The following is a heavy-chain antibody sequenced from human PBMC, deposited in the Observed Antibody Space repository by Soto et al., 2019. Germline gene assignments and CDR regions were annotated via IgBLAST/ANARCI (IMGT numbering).Heavy chain of an antibody. D-gene: IGHD4-17*01. J-gene: IGHJ6*02. Sequence: QVQLVQSGAEVKKPGASVKVSCKASGYTFTGYYMHWVRQAPGQGLEWMGWINPHSGGTNYAQKFQGWVTMTRDTSISTAYMELSRLRSDDTAVYYCARDQYRPTTVTKLDVCGQGTTVTVS. CDR1: GYTFTGYY. V-gene: IGHV1-2*04. CDR3: ARDQYRPTTVTKLDV. CDR2: INPHSGGT.